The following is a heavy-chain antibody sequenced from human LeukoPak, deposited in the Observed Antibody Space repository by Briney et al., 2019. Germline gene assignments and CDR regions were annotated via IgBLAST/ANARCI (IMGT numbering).Heavy chain of an antibody. V-gene: IGHV3-23*01. Sequence: PGGSLRLSCGASGFTFSSYAMSWVRQAPGKGLEWVSAISGGGVSTYYADSVKGRFTISRDNSKNTLYLQMNSLRAEDTAVYYCAKGILGYCSGGSCRLPFDIWGQGTMVTVSS. J-gene: IGHJ3*02. CDR3: AKGILGYCSGGSCRLPFDI. D-gene: IGHD2-15*01. CDR2: ISGGGVST. CDR1: GFTFSSYA.